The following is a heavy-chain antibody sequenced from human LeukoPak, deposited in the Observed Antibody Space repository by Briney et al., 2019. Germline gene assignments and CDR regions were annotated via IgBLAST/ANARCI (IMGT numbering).Heavy chain of an antibody. Sequence: SETLSLTCAVYGASFSDYYWSWLRQSPGKGLEWIGEINHSGNSMYNPSLESRVTVSGDPSKNQFSLKLSSVTAADTAVYYCASLQSGQLDYYYYGMDVWGQGTTVTVSS. J-gene: IGHJ6*02. D-gene: IGHD6-13*01. CDR3: ASLQSGQLDYYYYGMDV. CDR1: GASFSDYY. CDR2: INHSGNS. V-gene: IGHV4-34*01.